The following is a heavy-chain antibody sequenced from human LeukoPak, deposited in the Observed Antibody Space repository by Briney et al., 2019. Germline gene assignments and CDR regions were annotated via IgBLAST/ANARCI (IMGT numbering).Heavy chain of an antibody. CDR2: ISYDGSNK. J-gene: IGHJ6*02. Sequence: GGSLRLSCAASGFTFSSYAMHWVCQAPGKGLEWVAVISYDGSNKYYADSVKGRFTISRDNSKNTLYLQMNSLRAEDTAVYYCAREVHHPRYYYYGMDVWGQGTTVTVSS. CDR3: AREVHHPRYYYYGMDV. V-gene: IGHV3-30-3*01. CDR1: GFTFSSYA.